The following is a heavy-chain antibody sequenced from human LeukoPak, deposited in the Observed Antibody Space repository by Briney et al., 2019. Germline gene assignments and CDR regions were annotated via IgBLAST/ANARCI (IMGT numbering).Heavy chain of an antibody. CDR1: GFTFSSYG. CDR3: AKDQGAVGVAVAGYFDY. J-gene: IGHJ4*02. V-gene: IGHV3-30*02. D-gene: IGHD6-19*01. CDR2: IRYDGSNK. Sequence: GGSLRLSCAASGFTFSSYGMHWVRQAPGKGLEWVAFIRYDGSNKYYADSVKGRFTISRDNSKNTLYLQMNSLRAKDTAVYYCAKDQGAVGVAVAGYFDYWGQGTLVTVSS.